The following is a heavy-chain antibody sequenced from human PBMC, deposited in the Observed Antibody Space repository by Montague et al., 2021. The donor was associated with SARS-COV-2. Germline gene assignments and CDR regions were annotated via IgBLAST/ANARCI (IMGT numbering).Heavy chain of an antibody. CDR1: GGSFSGYY. CDR3: ARGGGYSCGSIDY. Sequence: SETLSLTCAVYGGSFSGYYWSWIRQPPGKGLEWIGEINHSGSTNYNPSLKSRVTISVDTSKNQFSLKLSSVTAADTAVYYCARGGGYSCGSIDYWGQGTLVTVSS. D-gene: IGHD5-18*01. CDR2: INHSGST. V-gene: IGHV4-34*01. J-gene: IGHJ4*02.